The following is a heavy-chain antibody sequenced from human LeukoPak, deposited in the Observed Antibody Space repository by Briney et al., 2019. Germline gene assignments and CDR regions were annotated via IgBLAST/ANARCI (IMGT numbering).Heavy chain of an antibody. D-gene: IGHD4-17*01. Sequence: GGSLRLSCAASGFTFSGYYMSWIRQAPGKGLEWVSYIGSSGTTIYYADSVKGRFTISRDNARNSLYLQTHSLRAEDTAVYYCARAQLTTVTLGYYFDYWGQGTLVTVSS. CDR2: IGSSGTTI. J-gene: IGHJ4*02. V-gene: IGHV3-11*04. CDR1: GFTFSGYY. CDR3: ARAQLTTVTLGYYFDY.